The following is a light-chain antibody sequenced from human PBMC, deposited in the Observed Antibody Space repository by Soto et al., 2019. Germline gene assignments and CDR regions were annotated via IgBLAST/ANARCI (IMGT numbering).Light chain of an antibody. V-gene: IGKV1-16*02. CDR3: QQYYNYPLT. CDR2: AAS. J-gene: IGKJ4*01. CDR1: QGINNN. Sequence: DIQMTQSPSSLSASVGDRVTITCRASQGINNNLAWFQQKPGTAPKSLMYAASSLQTGVPSKFSGSGSGTDFTLTISSLQPEDFATYYCQQYYNYPLTFGGGTTVEIK.